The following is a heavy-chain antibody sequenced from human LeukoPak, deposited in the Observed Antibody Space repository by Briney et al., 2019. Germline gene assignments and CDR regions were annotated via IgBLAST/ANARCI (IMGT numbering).Heavy chain of an antibody. CDR3: APGTGYSSSWYAD. CDR1: GFTVSSNY. J-gene: IGHJ4*02. Sequence: PGGSLRLSCAASGFTVSSNYMSWVRQAPGKGLEWVSVIYSGGSTYYADSVKGRFTISRDNSKNTLCLQMNSLRAEDTAVYYCAPGTGYSSSWYADWGQGTLVTVSS. V-gene: IGHV3-66*02. CDR2: IYSGGST. D-gene: IGHD6-13*01.